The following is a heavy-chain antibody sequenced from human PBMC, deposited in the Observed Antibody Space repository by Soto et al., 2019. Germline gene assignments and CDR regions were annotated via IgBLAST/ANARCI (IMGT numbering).Heavy chain of an antibody. J-gene: IGHJ4*02. D-gene: IGHD4-17*01. CDR2: IIPIFGTA. Sequence: QVQLVQSGAEVKKPGSSVKVSCKASGGTFSSYAISWVRQAPGQGLEWMGGIIPIFGTANYAQKFQGRVTITADESTAPAHMALISLRSEDTAVYYWARSYPSTVTTDFDYWGQGTLVTVSS. CDR3: ARSYPSTVTTDFDY. V-gene: IGHV1-69*12. CDR1: GGTFSSYA.